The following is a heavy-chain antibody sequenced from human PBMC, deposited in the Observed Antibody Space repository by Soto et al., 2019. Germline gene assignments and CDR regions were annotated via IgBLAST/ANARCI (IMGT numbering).Heavy chain of an antibody. CDR2: ISGGAGNT. V-gene: IGHV3-23*01. Sequence: PGGSLRLSCTASGFTFSSYAMSWVRQAPGKGLEWVSGISGGAGNTYYADSVKGRFTISRDNSKNTLYLQMNSLRAGDTAIYYCAKDSADTILALFDYWGQGTLVTVSS. D-gene: IGHD6-25*01. CDR3: AKDSADTILALFDY. J-gene: IGHJ4*02. CDR1: GFTFSSYA.